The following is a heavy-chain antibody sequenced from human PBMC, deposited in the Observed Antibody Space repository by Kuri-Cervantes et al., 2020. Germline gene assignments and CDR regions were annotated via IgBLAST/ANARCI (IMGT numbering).Heavy chain of an antibody. J-gene: IGHJ6*03. Sequence: SVKVSCKASGGTFRTYAFSWVRQAPGQGLEWVGGIIPIFGAANYAQKFQGRVTITTDESTSTAYMDLRSLRFEDTAIYYCTRGGRWSGPYSGHHFYMDVWGKGTTVTVSS. D-gene: IGHD3-3*01. CDR1: GGTFRTYA. V-gene: IGHV1-69*05. CDR3: TRGGRWSGPYSGHHFYMDV. CDR2: IIPIFGAA.